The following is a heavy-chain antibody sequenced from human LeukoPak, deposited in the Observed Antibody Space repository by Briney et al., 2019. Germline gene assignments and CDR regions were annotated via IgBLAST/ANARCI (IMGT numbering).Heavy chain of an antibody. CDR1: GGSFSGYY. CDR2: INHSGST. Sequence: SETLSLTCAVYGGSFSGYYWSWIRQPPGKGLEWTGEINHSGSTNYNPSLKSRVTISVDTSKNQFSLKLSSVTAADTAVYYCARGIKRWLQLLPWFDPWGQGTLVTVSS. V-gene: IGHV4-34*01. D-gene: IGHD5-24*01. J-gene: IGHJ5*02. CDR3: ARGIKRWLQLLPWFDP.